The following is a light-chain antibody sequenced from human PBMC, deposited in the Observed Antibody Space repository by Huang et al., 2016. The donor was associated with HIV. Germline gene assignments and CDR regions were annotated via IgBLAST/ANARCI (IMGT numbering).Light chain of an antibody. CDR2: GAS. Sequence: DIQMTQSPSSLSASVGDRVTITCRASQTIITYLNWYQQKPGKAPKRLIYGASSLHSGVPSRFSGSGSGTDFTLTISSLQPDDFATYYCQQSFNTPPYTFGQGTKLEIK. CDR1: QTIITY. CDR3: QQSFNTPPYT. V-gene: IGKV1-39*01. J-gene: IGKJ2*01.